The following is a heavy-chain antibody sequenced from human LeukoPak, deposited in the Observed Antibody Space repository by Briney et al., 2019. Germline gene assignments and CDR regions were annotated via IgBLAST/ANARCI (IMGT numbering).Heavy chain of an antibody. CDR3: ARVRCSGGSCPYYYYYYYMDV. CDR2: IYTSGST. J-gene: IGHJ6*03. V-gene: IGHV4-4*07. CDR1: GGSISSYY. D-gene: IGHD2-15*01. Sequence: PSETLSLTCTVSGGSISSYYWSWIRQPAGKGLEWTGRIYTSGSTNYNPSLKSRVTMSVDTSKNQFSLKLSSVTAADTAVYYCARVRCSGGSCPYYYYYYYMDVWGKGTTVTVSS.